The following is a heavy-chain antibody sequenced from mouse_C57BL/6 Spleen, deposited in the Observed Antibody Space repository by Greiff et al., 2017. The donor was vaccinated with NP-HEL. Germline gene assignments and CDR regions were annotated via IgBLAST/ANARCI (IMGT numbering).Heavy chain of an antibody. CDR3: ARMTTVVATDFDY. Sequence: QVQLQQPGAELVKPGASVKLSCKASGYTFTSYWMHWVKPRPGPGLEWIGMIHPNSGSTNYNEKFKSKATLTVDKSSSTAYMQLSSLTSEDSAVYYCARMTTVVATDFDYWGQGTTRTVSS. D-gene: IGHD1-1*01. CDR1: GYTFTSYW. J-gene: IGHJ2*01. CDR2: IHPNSGST. V-gene: IGHV1-64*01.